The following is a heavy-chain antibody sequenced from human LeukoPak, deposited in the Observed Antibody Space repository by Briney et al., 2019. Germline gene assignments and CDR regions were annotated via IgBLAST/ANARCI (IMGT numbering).Heavy chain of an antibody. V-gene: IGHV1-2*02. J-gene: IGHJ4*02. D-gene: IGHD1-26*01. CDR2: INPNSGGT. CDR3: ARGPGGSYYDFVYPDY. CDR1: GYTFTGYY. Sequence: ASVKVSCKASGYTFTGYYMHWVRQAPGQGLEWMGWINPNSGGTNYAQKFQGRVTMTRDTSISTAYMELSRLRSDDTAVYYCARGPGGSYYDFVYPDYWGQGTLVIVSS.